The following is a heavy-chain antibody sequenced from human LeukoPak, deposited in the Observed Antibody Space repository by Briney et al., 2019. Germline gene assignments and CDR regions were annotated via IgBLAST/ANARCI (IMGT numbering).Heavy chain of an antibody. J-gene: IGHJ6*04. CDR3: AKSDYYYHYGMDV. Sequence: GGSLRLSCAASGFTFSSYAMSWVRQAPGKGLEWVSAISGSGGSTYYADSVKDRFTISRDNSKNTLYLQMNSLRAEDTAVYYCAKSDYYYHYGMDVWGKGTTVTVSS. CDR1: GFTFSSYA. V-gene: IGHV3-23*01. CDR2: ISGSGGST.